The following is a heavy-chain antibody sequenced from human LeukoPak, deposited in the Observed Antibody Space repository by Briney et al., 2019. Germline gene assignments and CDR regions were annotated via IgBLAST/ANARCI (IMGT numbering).Heavy chain of an antibody. CDR1: ELTFSSNA. Sequence: PGGSLGSSLAAPELTFSSNAITWFRQAPGKGLNWASPIIVSGGSTYYADSVKGRFTISRDNSKNTLYLQMNSVRAEDTAVYYCAKAYGSGSYYVTPYYFDYWGQGTLVTVSS. J-gene: IGHJ4*02. V-gene: IGHV3-23*01. CDR2: IIVSGGST. CDR3: AKAYGSGSYYVTPYYFDY. D-gene: IGHD1-26*01.